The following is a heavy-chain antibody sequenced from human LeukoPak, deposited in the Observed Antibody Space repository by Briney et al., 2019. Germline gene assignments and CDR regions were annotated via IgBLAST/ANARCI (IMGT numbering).Heavy chain of an antibody. J-gene: IGHJ3*02. CDR1: GYTFTSYD. V-gene: IGHV1-8*01. Sequence: GASVKVSCKASGYTFTSYDINWVRQATGQGPEWMGWMNPNSGNTGYAQKFQGRVTMTRNTSISTAYMELSSLRSEDTAVYYCARLQPWYYYDSSGYPADAFDIWGQGTMVTVSS. CDR3: ARLQPWYYYDSSGYPADAFDI. D-gene: IGHD3-22*01. CDR2: MNPNSGNT.